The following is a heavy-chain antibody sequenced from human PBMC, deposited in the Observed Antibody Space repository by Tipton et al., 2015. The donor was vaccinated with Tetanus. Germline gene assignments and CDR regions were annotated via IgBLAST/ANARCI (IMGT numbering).Heavy chain of an antibody. Sequence: TLSLTCTVSGDSISSSDYYWGWIRQPPGEGLEWIASVYYDGSAYYNPSLKSRITISIDTSGSQFSLKLHSVTAADTAVYYCAREAGYYGQNAFDIWDQGTMVTVSS. CDR3: AREAGYYGQNAFDI. J-gene: IGHJ3*02. V-gene: IGHV4-39*02. CDR2: VYYDGSA. CDR1: GDSISSSDYY. D-gene: IGHD3-10*01.